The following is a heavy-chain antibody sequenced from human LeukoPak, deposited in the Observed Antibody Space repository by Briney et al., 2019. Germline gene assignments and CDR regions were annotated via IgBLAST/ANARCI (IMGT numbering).Heavy chain of an antibody. CDR3: ARDVVGATAGIGY. D-gene: IGHD1-26*01. V-gene: IGHV4-39*07. CDR2: IYYSGST. Sequence: SETLSLTCTVSGGSISSSSYYWGWIRQPPGKGLEWIGSIYYSGSTYYNPSLKSRVTISVDTSKNQFSLKLSSVTAADTAVYYCARDVVGATAGIGYWGQGTLVTVSS. CDR1: GGSISSSSYY. J-gene: IGHJ4*02.